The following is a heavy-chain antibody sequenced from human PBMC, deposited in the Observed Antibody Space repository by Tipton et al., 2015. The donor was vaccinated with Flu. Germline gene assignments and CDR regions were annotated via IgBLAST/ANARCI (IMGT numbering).Heavy chain of an antibody. J-gene: IGHJ5*02. CDR1: GFAFNSYS. CDR3: AKSLFSFRSA. D-gene: IGHD2/OR15-2a*01. CDR2: ISTSSNYI. Sequence: SLRLSCAASGFAFNSYSMHWVRQAPGKGLEWVASISTSSNYIHHADSVKGRFTVSRDNAKESLYLQMNSLRAEDTAVYYCAKSLFSFRSAWGQGTLVIVSS. V-gene: IGHV3-21*01.